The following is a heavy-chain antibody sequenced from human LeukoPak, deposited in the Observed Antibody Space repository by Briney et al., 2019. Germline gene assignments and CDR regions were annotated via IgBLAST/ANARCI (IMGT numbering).Heavy chain of an antibody. Sequence: ASVKVSCKASGYTFNSLYIRWVRQAPGQGLERLGINNPSDCSTTDAQKFQGRVTMTNDATTTTVYMNLSSLSSDDTAGYYCARAYYESSAYRHAVYFDYWGQGTLVTVSS. D-gene: IGHD3-22*01. CDR1: GYTFNSLY. CDR2: NNPSDCST. J-gene: IGHJ4*02. V-gene: IGHV1-46*02. CDR3: ARAYYESSAYRHAVYFDY.